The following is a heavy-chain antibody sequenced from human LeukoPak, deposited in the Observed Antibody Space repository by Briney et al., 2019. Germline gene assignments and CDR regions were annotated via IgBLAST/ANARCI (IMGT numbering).Heavy chain of an antibody. Sequence: GGSLRLSCAASGFTFSSYWISWVRQAPGKGLMWVSQINSDGSATSCADPVKGRCTISRDNAKNVLYLEMNSLRVEDTAVYFCTRDHGLDVWGQGTTVTVSS. CDR1: GFTFSSYW. J-gene: IGHJ6*02. V-gene: IGHV3-74*01. CDR2: INSDGSAT. CDR3: TRDHGLDV.